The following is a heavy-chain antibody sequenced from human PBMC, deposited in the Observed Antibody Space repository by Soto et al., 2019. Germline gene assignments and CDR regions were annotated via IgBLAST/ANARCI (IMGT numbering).Heavy chain of an antibody. CDR1: GFTFRSYG. V-gene: IGHV3-30*18. J-gene: IGHJ4*02. Sequence: GGSLRLSCAASGFTFRSYGMYWVRQAPGKGLEWVAVISYDGSNKYYADSVKGRFTISRDSSKNTLYLQMNSLTAEDTAVYYWAKVVVARTNWYYFDCWGQGTLVTVSS. D-gene: IGHD2-2*01. CDR2: ISYDGSNK. CDR3: AKVVVARTNWYYFDC.